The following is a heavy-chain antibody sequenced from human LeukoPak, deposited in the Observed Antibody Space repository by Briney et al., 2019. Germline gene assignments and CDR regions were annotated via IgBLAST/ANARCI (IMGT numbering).Heavy chain of an antibody. CDR1: GGSFSGYY. J-gene: IGHJ6*02. V-gene: IGHV4-34*01. CDR2: INHSGST. CDR3: AREGRGNYYGSGSYSPKYHYYYYGMDV. D-gene: IGHD3-10*01. Sequence: SETLSLTCAVYGGSFSGYYWSWIRQPPGKGLEWIGEINHSGSTNYNPSLKSRVTISVDTSKNQFSLKLSSVTAADTAVYYCAREGRGNYYGSGSYSPKYHYYYYGMDVWGQGTTVTVSS.